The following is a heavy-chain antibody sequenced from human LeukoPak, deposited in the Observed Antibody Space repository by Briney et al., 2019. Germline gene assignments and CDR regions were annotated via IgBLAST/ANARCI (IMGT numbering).Heavy chain of an antibody. J-gene: IGHJ3*02. CDR1: GFTFSSYW. V-gene: IGHV3-74*01. Sequence: QPGGSLRLSCAASGFTFSSYWMHWVRQAPGKGLVWFSRINPDGSSTNYADSVKGRFTISRDNAKTTLYLQLNSLRAEDTAVYYCACTRLTGAFDIWGQGTMVTVSS. CDR2: INPDGSST. CDR3: ACTRLTGAFDI. D-gene: IGHD1-1*01.